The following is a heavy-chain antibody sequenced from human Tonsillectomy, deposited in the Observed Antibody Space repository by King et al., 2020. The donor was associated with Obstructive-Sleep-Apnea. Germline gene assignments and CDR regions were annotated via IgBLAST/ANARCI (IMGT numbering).Heavy chain of an antibody. J-gene: IGHJ4*02. CDR2: ISYDGSNK. CDR1: GFTFSSYA. CDR3: TSVREWRGEELLDVLDY. Sequence: QLVQSGGGVVQPGRSLRLSCAASGFTFSSYAMHWVRQAPGKGLEWVAVISYDGSNKYYADSVKGRFTISRDNSKNTLYLQMNSLIAEDTAVYYCTSVREWRGEELLDVLDYWGQGTLVTVSS. D-gene: IGHD2-15*01. V-gene: IGHV3-30*04.